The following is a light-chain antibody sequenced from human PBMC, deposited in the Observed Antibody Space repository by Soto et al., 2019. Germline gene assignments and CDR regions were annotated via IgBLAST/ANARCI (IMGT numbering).Light chain of an antibody. CDR2: AAS. CDR1: QGVSNW. V-gene: IGKV1-12*01. J-gene: IGKJ2*01. CDR3: PQANSFPYT. Sequence: DIQMTQSPSSVSASVGDRVTITCRASQGVSNWLAWYQQKPGKAPKLLIYAASTLRSGVPSRFRGSGSGTDFTFTISSLQTEDFATYYCPQANSFPYTFGQGTKLEIK.